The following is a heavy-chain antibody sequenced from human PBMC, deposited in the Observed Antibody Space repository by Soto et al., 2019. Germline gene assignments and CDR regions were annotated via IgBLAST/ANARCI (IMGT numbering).Heavy chain of an antibody. V-gene: IGHV3-33*01. J-gene: IGHJ4*02. CDR1: GFTFSSYG. D-gene: IGHD3-22*01. CDR2: IWYDGSNK. Sequence: PVGSLRLSCASSGFTFSSYGMHWVRQAPGKGLEWVAVIWYDGSNKYYADSVKGRFTISRDNSKNTLYLQMNSLRAEDTAVYYCARDLSRDYDRSGIPRYLGQGTLVTVSS. CDR3: ARDLSRDYDRSGIPRY.